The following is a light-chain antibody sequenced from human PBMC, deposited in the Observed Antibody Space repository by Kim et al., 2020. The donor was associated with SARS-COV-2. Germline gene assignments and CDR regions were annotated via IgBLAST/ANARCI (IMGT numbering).Light chain of an antibody. CDR3: QTWDTDMRGV. V-gene: IGLV4-69*01. J-gene: IGLJ3*02. CDR1: SGHSNYA. Sequence: QLVLTQSPSASASLGASVKLTCTLSSGHSNYAIAWHQQQPEKGPRYLMKFNNDGSHNKGDGIPDRFSGSSSGSERYLTISSLQSEDEADYYCQTWDTDMRGVFGGGTQLTVL. CDR2: FNNDGSH.